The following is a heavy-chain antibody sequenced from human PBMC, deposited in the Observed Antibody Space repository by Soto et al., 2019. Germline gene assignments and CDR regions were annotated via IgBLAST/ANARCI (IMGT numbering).Heavy chain of an antibody. CDR2: IIPILGIA. CDR1: GGTFSSYT. Sequence: QVQLVQSGAEVKKPGSSVKVSCKASGGTFSSYTISWVRQAPGQGLEWMGRIIPILGIANYAQKFQGRVTITADKSTSTAYMEQSSLRSEDTAVYYCARDHYYDMLAGAGHGWFDPWGQGTLFTVSS. D-gene: IGHD3-9*01. CDR3: ARDHYYDMLAGAGHGWFDP. V-gene: IGHV1-69*08. J-gene: IGHJ5*02.